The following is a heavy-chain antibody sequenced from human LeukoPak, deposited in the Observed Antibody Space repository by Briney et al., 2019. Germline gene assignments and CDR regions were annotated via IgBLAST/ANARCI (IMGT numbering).Heavy chain of an antibody. CDR3: ARGGSIAARPIDY. D-gene: IGHD6-6*01. CDR1: GFTFSSYA. V-gene: IGHV3-64*01. CDR2: ISSNGGST. Sequence: GGSLRLSCAASGFTFSSYAMHWVGQGLGQGLESVSAISSNGGSTYNAKSVKGRFTISRDNSKNTLFLQMGSLRAEDMAVYYCARGGSIAARPIDYWGQGTLDTVSS. J-gene: IGHJ4*02.